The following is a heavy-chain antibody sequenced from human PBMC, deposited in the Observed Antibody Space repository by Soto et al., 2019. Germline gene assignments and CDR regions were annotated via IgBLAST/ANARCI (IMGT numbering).Heavy chain of an antibody. D-gene: IGHD2-2*01. Sequence: EVQLVESGGGLVQPGGSLRLSCAASGFTFSSYSMNWVRQAPGKGLEWVSYISSSSSTIYYADSVKGRFTISRDNAKNSLYLQMNSLRDEDTAVYYCASMYEYQLNYYYYGMDVWGQGTTATVSS. CDR2: ISSSSSTI. CDR3: ASMYEYQLNYYYYGMDV. V-gene: IGHV3-48*02. CDR1: GFTFSSYS. J-gene: IGHJ6*02.